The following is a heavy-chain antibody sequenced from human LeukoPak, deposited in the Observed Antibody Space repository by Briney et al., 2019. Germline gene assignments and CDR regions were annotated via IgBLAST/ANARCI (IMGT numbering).Heavy chain of an antibody. Sequence: PGGSLRLSCAASGFTFSNYNMNWVRQAPGKGLEWVSSISSTSTYIYLADSMKGRITISRDNAKNSLYLQMNSLRAEDTAEYYCARDDSSSSRGAFDIWGQGTMVTVSS. V-gene: IGHV3-21*01. D-gene: IGHD6-6*01. CDR3: ARDDSSSSRGAFDI. J-gene: IGHJ3*02. CDR2: ISSTSTYI. CDR1: GFTFSNYN.